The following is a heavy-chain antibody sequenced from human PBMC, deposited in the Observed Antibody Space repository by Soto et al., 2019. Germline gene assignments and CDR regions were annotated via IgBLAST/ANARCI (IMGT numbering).Heavy chain of an antibody. CDR1: GGTFSSYA. Sequence: SVKVSCKASGGTFSSYAISWVRQAPGQGLEWMGGIIPIFGTANYAQKFQGRVTITADKSTSTAYMELSSLRSEDTAVYYYAREERLGYCSGGSCYHYYYYGMDVWGQGTTVTVS. CDR2: IIPIFGTA. CDR3: AREERLGYCSGGSCYHYYYYGMDV. J-gene: IGHJ6*02. D-gene: IGHD2-15*01. V-gene: IGHV1-69*06.